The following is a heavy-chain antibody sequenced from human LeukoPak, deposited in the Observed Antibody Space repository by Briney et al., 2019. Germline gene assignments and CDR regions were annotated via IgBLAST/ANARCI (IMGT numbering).Heavy chain of an antibody. J-gene: IGHJ4*02. Sequence: GASVKVSCKASGYTFTGYYMHWVRQAPGQGLEWMGWINPNSGGTNYAQKFQGRVTMTRDTSISTAYMELSRLRSDDTAVYYCARDGDMVVLPVANDFDTGAREPWSPSPQ. CDR3: ARDGDMVVLPVANDFDT. CDR1: GYTFTGYY. D-gene: IGHD2-2*01. CDR2: INPNSGGT. V-gene: IGHV1-2*02.